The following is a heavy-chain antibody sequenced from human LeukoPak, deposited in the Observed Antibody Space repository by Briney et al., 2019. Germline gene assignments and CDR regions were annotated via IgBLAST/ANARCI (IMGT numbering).Heavy chain of an antibody. CDR3: AADSSYYYYYGMDV. J-gene: IGHJ6*02. V-gene: IGHV1-58*01. CDR2: IVVGSGNT. CDR1: GFTFTSSA. Sequence: ASVKVSCKASGFTFTSSAVQWVRQARGQRLERIGWIVVGSGNTNYAQKFQERATITRDMSTSTAYMELSSLRSEDTAVYYCAADSSYYYYYGMDVWGQGTTVTVSS.